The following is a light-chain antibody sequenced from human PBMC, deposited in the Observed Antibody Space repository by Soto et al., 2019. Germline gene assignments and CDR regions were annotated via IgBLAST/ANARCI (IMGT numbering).Light chain of an antibody. CDR3: QQYNNWPFT. CDR1: QSVSSN. Sequence: EIVMTQSPATLSVSPGERATLSCRASQSVSSNLAWYQQKPGQAPRLLIYGASTRATGIPDRFSGSGSGTEFTVTISSLQSEDFAVYYFQQYNNWPFTFGPGTKVDIK. V-gene: IGKV3-15*01. CDR2: GAS. J-gene: IGKJ3*01.